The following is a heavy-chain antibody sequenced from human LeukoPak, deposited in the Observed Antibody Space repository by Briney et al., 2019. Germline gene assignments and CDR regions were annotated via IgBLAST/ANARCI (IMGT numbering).Heavy chain of an antibody. V-gene: IGHV3-9*01. J-gene: IGHJ4*02. CDR2: ISWNSGNI. Sequence: PGGSLRLSCAASGFTFHDYSMHWVRQAPGKGLEWVSTISWNSGNIGYADSVKGRFTISRDNAKNSLYLQIDGLRVEDTALYYCAKGNGGPFDYWGQGTLVTVAS. D-gene: IGHD3-16*01. CDR1: GFTFHDYS. CDR3: AKGNGGPFDY.